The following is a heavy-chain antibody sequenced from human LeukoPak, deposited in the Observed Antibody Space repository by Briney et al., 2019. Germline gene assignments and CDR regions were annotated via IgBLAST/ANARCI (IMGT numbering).Heavy chain of an antibody. CDR3: ASLSPDTAMVTFPYAFDI. Sequence: SVKVSCKASGCTFSSYAISWVRQAPGQGLEWMGRIIPIFGTANYAQKFQGRVTITTDESTSTAYMELSSLRSEDTAVYYCASLSPDTAMVTFPYAFDIWGQGTMVTVSS. D-gene: IGHD5-18*01. CDR1: GCTFSSYA. V-gene: IGHV1-69*05. CDR2: IIPIFGTA. J-gene: IGHJ3*02.